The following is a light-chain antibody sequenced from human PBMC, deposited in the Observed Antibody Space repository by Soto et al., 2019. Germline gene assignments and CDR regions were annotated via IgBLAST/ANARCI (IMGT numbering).Light chain of an antibody. J-gene: IGKJ1*01. Sequence: DIQMTQSPSTLSASVGDRVTITCRASQSISSWLAWYQQKPGNAPKLLIYDASRLESGVPSRFSGSGSGTEFTLTISSLQPDDFATYSCQQYNSYSPWTFGQGTKVEIK. V-gene: IGKV1-5*01. CDR2: DAS. CDR3: QQYNSYSPWT. CDR1: QSISSW.